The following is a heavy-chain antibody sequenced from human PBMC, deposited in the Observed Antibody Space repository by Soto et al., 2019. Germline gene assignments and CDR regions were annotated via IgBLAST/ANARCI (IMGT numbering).Heavy chain of an antibody. J-gene: IGHJ6*02. D-gene: IGHD2-2*01. CDR1: GYTFTGYY. V-gene: IGHV1-2*02. CDR2: INPETGGT. Sequence: AASVKVSCKAPGYTFTGYYVHWVREAPGQGLEWMGWINPETGGTSYAQKFQGRVTLSRDTSINTAYLELSRLRFDDAAVYFCARERYQVISDGMDVWGQGTTVTVSS. CDR3: ARERYQVISDGMDV.